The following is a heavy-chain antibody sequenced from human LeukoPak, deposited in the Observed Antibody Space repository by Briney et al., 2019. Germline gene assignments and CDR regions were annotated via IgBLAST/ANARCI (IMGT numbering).Heavy chain of an antibody. V-gene: IGHV3-53*01. CDR1: GFTFSNYE. D-gene: IGHD4-17*01. J-gene: IGHJ4*02. Sequence: VGSLRLSCAASGFTFSNYEMNWVRQAPGKGLEWVSIIYSGGNTYYADSVKGRFTISRDNSKNTLYLQMNSLRAEDTAVYYCASSLYGDDNYWGQGTLVTVSS. CDR3: ASSLYGDDNY. CDR2: IYSGGNT.